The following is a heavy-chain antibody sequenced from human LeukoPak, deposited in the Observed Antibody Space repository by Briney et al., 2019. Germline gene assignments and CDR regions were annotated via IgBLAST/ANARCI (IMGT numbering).Heavy chain of an antibody. CDR1: GYTFTSYG. CDR2: ISAYNGNT. D-gene: IGHD3-10*01. J-gene: IGHJ5*02. CDR3: ARRRATMVRGAQYNWFDP. V-gene: IGHV1-18*01. Sequence: ASVKVSCKASGYTFTSYGISWVRPAPGQGLEWMGWISAYNGNTNYAQKLQGRVTMTTDTSTSTAYMELRSLRSDDTAVYYCARRRATMVRGAQYNWFDPWGQGTLVTVSS.